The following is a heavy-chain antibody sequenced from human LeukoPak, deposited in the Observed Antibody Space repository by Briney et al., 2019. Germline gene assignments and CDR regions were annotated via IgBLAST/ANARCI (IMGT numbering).Heavy chain of an antibody. V-gene: IGHV4-34*01. CDR1: GGSFSGYY. CDR3: ARVWGPALDY. CDR2: INHSGST. Sequence: SETLSLTCAVYGGSFSGYYWSWIRQPPGKGLEWIGEINHSGSTNYNPSLKSRVTISVDTSKNQFSLKLSSVTAVDTAVYYCARVWGPALDYWAREPWSPSPQ. D-gene: IGHD3-16*01. J-gene: IGHJ4*02.